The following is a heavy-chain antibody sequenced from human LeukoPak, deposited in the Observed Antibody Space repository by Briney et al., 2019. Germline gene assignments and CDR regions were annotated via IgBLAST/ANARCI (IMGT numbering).Heavy chain of an antibody. CDR3: AKDVVVVVVPAAPDY. J-gene: IGHJ4*02. CDR1: GFTFSSYG. CDR2: ISYDGSNK. Sequence: GGSLRLSCAASGFTFSSYGMHWVRQAPGKGLEWVAVISYDGSNKYYADSVKGRFTISRDNSKNTLYLQMNSLRAEDTAVYYCAKDVVVVVVPAAPDYWGQGTLVTVSS. D-gene: IGHD2-2*01. V-gene: IGHV3-30*18.